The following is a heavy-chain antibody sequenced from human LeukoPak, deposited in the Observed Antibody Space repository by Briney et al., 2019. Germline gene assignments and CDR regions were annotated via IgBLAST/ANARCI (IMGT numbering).Heavy chain of an antibody. Sequence: PGGSLRLSCAASGFTFSSYGMHWVRQAPGKGLEWVAVIWYDGSNKYYADSVKGRFTISRDNSKNTLYLQMNSLRAEDTAVYYCAAHIVLMVYAIRGFDYWGQGTLVTVSS. CDR3: AAHIVLMVYAIRGFDY. V-gene: IGHV3-33*01. D-gene: IGHD2-8*01. CDR1: GFTFSSYG. CDR2: IWYDGSNK. J-gene: IGHJ4*02.